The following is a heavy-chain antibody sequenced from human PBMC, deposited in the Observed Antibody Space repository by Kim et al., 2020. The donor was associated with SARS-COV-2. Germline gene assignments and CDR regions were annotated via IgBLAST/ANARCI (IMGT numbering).Heavy chain of an antibody. CDR3: AKKGAPGSLPGDWLDP. CDR1: GYTFTSYV. D-gene: IGHD6-13*01. J-gene: IGHJ5*02. CDR2: INTGTGET. Sequence: ASVKVSCKASGYTFTSYVIHWVRQAPGHSLEWLGWINTGTGETQYSQNLQGRIYITMDTSASTAYMEVTDLRSEDTAIYYCAKKGAPGSLPGDWLDPWGQGTPVTVSS. V-gene: IGHV1-3*04.